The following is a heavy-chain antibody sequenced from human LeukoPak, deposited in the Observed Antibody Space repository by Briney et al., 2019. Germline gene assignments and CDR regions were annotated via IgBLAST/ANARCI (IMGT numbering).Heavy chain of an antibody. J-gene: IGHJ4*02. CDR1: GIIITSYW. Sequence: PGGSLRLSCAASGIIITSYWMSWVRQTPGKGLEWVANIKQDGSEKNYVDSVKGRFTIFRDNARNSLYLQMNSLRAEDTAVYYCAREPDDYYDFWSGYYTQTPYYFDYWGQGTLVTVSS. CDR2: IKQDGSEK. CDR3: AREPDDYYDFWSGYYTQTPYYFDY. V-gene: IGHV3-7*03. D-gene: IGHD3-3*01.